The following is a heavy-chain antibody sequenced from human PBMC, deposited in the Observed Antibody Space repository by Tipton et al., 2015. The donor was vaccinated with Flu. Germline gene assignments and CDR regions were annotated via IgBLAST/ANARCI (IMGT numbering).Heavy chain of an antibody. D-gene: IGHD3-16*01. Sequence: TLSLTCSVSGGSIGSSYYWSWIRQPPGKGLEWIAYFYYSGSTNYNPSLKSRVTISVDTSKNQFSLKLSSVTAADTAMYYCARDTGWGSSYASHGPHFDIWGQGTMVTVSS. CDR1: GGSIGSSYY. CDR3: ARDTGWGSSYASHGPHFDI. CDR2: FYYSGST. J-gene: IGHJ3*02. V-gene: IGHV4-59*01.